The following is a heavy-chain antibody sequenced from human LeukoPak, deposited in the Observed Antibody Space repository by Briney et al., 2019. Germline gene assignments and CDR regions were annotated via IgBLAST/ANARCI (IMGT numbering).Heavy chain of an antibody. D-gene: IGHD6-19*01. V-gene: IGHV4-39*07. CDR2: IYYSGST. J-gene: IGHJ6*03. CDR1: GGSISSSSYY. CDR3: ARDRAPVAAESTYYYYYYMDV. Sequence: SETLSLTCTVSGGSISSSSYYWGWIRQPPGKGLEWIGSIYYSGSTYYNPSLKSRVTISVDTSKNQFSLKLSSVTAADTAVYYCARDRAPVAAESTYYYYYYMDVWGKGTTVTVSS.